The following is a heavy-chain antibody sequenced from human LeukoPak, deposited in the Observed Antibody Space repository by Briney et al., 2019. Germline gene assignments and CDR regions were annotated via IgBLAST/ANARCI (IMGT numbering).Heavy chain of an antibody. J-gene: IGHJ4*02. V-gene: IGHV4-34*01. D-gene: IGHD6-13*01. Sequence: SETLSLTCAVYGGSFSGYYWSWIRQPPGKGLEWIGEINHSGSTNYNPSLKSRVTISVDTSKNQFSLKLSSVTAADTAVYYCARAPRRIAAARSVFYYFDYWGQGTLVTVSS. CDR1: GGSFSGYY. CDR2: INHSGST. CDR3: ARAPRRIAAARSVFYYFDY.